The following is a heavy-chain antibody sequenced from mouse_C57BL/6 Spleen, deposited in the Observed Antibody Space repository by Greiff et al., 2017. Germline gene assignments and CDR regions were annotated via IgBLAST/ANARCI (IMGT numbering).Heavy chain of an antibody. Sequence: QVQLKESGAELVKPGASVKISCKASGYAFSSYWMNWVKQRPGKGLEWIGQIYPGDGDTNYNGKFKGKATLTADKSSSTAYLRLSSLTSEDSAVYFCARSPYGDYFDYWGQGTTLTVSS. CDR3: ARSPYGDYFDY. J-gene: IGHJ2*01. V-gene: IGHV1-80*01. D-gene: IGHD1-1*01. CDR1: GYAFSSYW. CDR2: IYPGDGDT.